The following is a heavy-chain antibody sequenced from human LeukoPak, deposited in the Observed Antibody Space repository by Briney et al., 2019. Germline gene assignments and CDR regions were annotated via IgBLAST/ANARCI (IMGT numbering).Heavy chain of an antibody. V-gene: IGHV3-23*01. J-gene: IGHJ4*02. D-gene: IGHD6-19*01. CDR2: IDGLGYST. CDR3: AKELRSHTGWPFDY. CDR1: GFTFRSYT. Sequence: GGSLRLSCVASGFTFRSYTMSWVRQAPGGGLEWVSAIDGLGYSTYYVDSVNGRFTISRDNSQNTLYLEMNSLTAEDTAVYYCAKELRSHTGWPFDYWGQGALVTVSS.